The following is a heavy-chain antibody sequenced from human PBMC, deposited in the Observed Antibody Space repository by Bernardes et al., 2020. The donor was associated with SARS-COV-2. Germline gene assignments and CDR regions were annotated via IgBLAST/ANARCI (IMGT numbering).Heavy chain of an antibody. D-gene: IGHD2-15*01. J-gene: IGHJ2*01. CDR3: ARGSAAVVSHFMLLFANWYFDL. Sequence: SETLSLTCAVYGGSFSDYSWGWIRQSPGKGLEWIGEISHSGSTKYNPALKSRVTISVDPSKNQFSLKLNSVTAADTAVYYCARGSAAVVSHFMLLFANWYFDLWGRGTLVTVSS. CDR1: GGSFSDYS. CDR2: ISHSGST. V-gene: IGHV4-34*01.